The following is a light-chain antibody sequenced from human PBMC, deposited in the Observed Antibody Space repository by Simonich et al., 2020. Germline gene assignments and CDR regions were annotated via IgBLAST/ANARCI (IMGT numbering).Light chain of an antibody. CDR2: DVS. Sequence: QSALTQPASVSGSPGQSITISCTGTSSDVGGYNYVSWYQQHPGKAPKLMIYDVSKRPSGVSNRFAGSKSGKTASRTIAGLQAEDEADYYCSSYTSSSTYVVFGGGTKLTVL. V-gene: IGLV2-14*01. CDR3: SSYTSSSTYVV. CDR1: SSDVGGYNY. J-gene: IGLJ2*01.